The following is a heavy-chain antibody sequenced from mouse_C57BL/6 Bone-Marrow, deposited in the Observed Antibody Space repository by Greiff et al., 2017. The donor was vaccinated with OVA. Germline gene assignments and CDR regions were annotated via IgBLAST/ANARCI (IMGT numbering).Heavy chain of an antibody. V-gene: IGHV1-18*01. CDR2: INPNNGGT. J-gene: IGHJ4*01. CDR3: ARRYDYDGYYAMDY. Sequence: VQLQQSGPELVKPGASVKIPCKASGYTFTDYNMDWVKQSHGKSLEWIGDINPNNGGTIYNQKFKGKATLTVDKSSSTAYMELRSLTSEDTAVYYCARRYDYDGYYAMDYWGQGTSVTVSS. CDR1: GYTFTDYN. D-gene: IGHD2-4*01.